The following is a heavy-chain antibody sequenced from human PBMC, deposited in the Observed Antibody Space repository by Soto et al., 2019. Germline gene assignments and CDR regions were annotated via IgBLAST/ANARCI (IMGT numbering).Heavy chain of an antibody. V-gene: IGHV3-30*18. CDR1: GFTFSSYG. D-gene: IGHD1-1*01. CDR2: ISYDGSNK. J-gene: IGHJ6*02. CDR3: AKDRNPGGVMDV. Sequence: PGESLKISCAASGFTFSSYGMHWVRQAPGKGLEWVAVISYDGSNKYYADSVKGRFTISRDNSKNTLYLQMNSLRAEDTAVYYCAKDRNPGGVMDVWGQLTTVTAS.